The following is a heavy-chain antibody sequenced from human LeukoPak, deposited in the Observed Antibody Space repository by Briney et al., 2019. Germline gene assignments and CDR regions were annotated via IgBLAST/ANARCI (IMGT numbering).Heavy chain of an antibody. CDR1: GGSISSSSYY. D-gene: IGHD3-9*01. CDR3: ARHARYYDILTGDTSAEYFQH. Sequence: SETLSLTCTVSGGSISSSSYYWGWIRQPPGKGLEWIGEINHSGSTNYNPSLKSRVTISVDTSKNQFSLKLSSVTAADTAVYYCARHARYYDILTGDTSAEYFQHWGQGTLVTVSS. CDR2: INHSGST. J-gene: IGHJ1*01. V-gene: IGHV4-39*01.